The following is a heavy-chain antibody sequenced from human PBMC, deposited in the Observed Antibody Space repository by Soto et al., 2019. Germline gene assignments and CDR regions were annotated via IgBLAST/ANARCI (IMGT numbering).Heavy chain of an antibody. J-gene: IGHJ4*02. CDR2: IYPDDSDT. CDR3: ARRDVLTGYVYFDH. D-gene: IGHD3-9*01. CDR1: GYSFTNYW. V-gene: IGHV5-51*01. Sequence: LGESLKISCRGSGYSFTNYWVGWVRQMPGKGLEWMGIIYPDDSDTRYSPSFQGQVNISADKSVSTAYLQWGSLKASDSAMYYCARRDVLTGYVYFDHWGQGTPVTVAS.